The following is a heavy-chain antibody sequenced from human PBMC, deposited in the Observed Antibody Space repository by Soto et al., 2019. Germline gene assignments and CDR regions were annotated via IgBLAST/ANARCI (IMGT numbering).Heavy chain of an antibody. CDR2: IYYSGST. D-gene: IGHD6-13*01. CDR3: ARFKGIAAAGWFDP. J-gene: IGHJ5*02. V-gene: IGHV4-59*01. Sequence: SETLSLTCTVSGGSISSYYWSWIRQPPGKGLEWIGYIYYSGSTNYNTSLKSRVTISVDTSKNQFSLKLSSVTAADTAVYYCARFKGIAAAGWFDPWGQGTLVTVSS. CDR1: GGSISSYY.